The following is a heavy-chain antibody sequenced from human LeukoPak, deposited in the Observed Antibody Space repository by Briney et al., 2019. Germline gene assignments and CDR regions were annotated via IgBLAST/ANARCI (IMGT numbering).Heavy chain of an antibody. D-gene: IGHD2/OR15-2a*01. J-gene: IGHJ2*01. V-gene: IGHV4-59*01. CDR3: AKVSALHWYFDL. Sequence: SETLSLTCTVSGGSISSYYWSWIRQPPGKGLEWIGYIYYSGSTNYNPSLKSRVTISVDTSKNQVSLQLSSVTAVDTAVYYCAKVSALHWYFDLWGRGTLVTVSS. CDR2: IYYSGST. CDR1: GGSISSYY.